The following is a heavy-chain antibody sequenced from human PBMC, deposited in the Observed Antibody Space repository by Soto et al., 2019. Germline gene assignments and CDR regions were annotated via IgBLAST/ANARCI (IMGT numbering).Heavy chain of an antibody. CDR1: GFTFSNAW. CDR2: IKSKTDGGTT. D-gene: IGHD2-15*01. J-gene: IGHJ6*02. Sequence: PGGSLRLSCAASGFTFSNAWMSWVRQAPGKGLEWVGRIKSKTDGGTTDYAAPVKGRFTISRDDSKNTLYLQMNSLKTEDTAVYYCTTEDIVVVVAAAYYGMAVWGQGTTVTVSS. CDR3: TTEDIVVVVAAAYYGMAV. V-gene: IGHV3-15*01.